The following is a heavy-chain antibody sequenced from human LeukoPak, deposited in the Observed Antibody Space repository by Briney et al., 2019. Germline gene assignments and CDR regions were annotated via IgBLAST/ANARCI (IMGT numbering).Heavy chain of an antibody. D-gene: IGHD5-18*01. CDR3: ARGQYRYAVDY. V-gene: IGHV1-2*02. Sequence: AAVKVSCKASGYSFPAKYMHWVRQAPGQGLEWMGWINPNSGDTTFAQKFQDRGTMTRDTSISTAYMELSSLTSDDTAVYYCARGQYRYAVDYWGQGTLVTVSS. J-gene: IGHJ4*02. CDR1: GYSFPAKY. CDR2: INPNSGDT.